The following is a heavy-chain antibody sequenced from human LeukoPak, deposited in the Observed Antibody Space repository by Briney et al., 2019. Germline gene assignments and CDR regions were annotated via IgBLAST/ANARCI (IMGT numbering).Heavy chain of an antibody. J-gene: IGHJ5*02. D-gene: IGHD3-10*01. CDR2: IWYDGSNK. Sequence: GGSLRLSCAASGFTFSHYDMHWVRQAPGKGLEGVAIIWYDGSNKYYADFLKGRFTISRDNSKNTLYLQINSLRTEDTAIYYCARNRGNYYDSGESGFDPWGQGTLVTVSS. CDR1: GFTFSHYD. CDR3: ARNRGNYYDSGESGFDP. V-gene: IGHV3-33*01.